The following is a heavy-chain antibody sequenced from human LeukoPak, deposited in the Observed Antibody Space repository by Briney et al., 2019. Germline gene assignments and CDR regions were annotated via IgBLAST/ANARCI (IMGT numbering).Heavy chain of an antibody. Sequence: PGGSLRLSCAASGFTFSTYSMTWVRQAPGKGLEWVSSISTSSSYIYYADSVKGRFTISRDNAKNALYLQMSSLRAEDTAVYHCAREAFNYGDHYFDYWGQGTLVTVSS. J-gene: IGHJ4*02. CDR2: ISTSSSYI. CDR3: AREAFNYGDHYFDY. V-gene: IGHV3-21*01. D-gene: IGHD4-17*01. CDR1: GFTFSTYS.